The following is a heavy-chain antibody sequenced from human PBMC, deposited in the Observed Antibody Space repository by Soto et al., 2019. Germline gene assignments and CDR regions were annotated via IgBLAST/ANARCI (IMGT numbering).Heavy chain of an antibody. Sequence: SETLSLTCAVSGGSISSFNWWSWVRQPPGKGLEWIGEIYHSGSTNYNPSLKSRVTISVDKSKNQFSLKLSSVTAADTAVYYCASASYYDSSGYPMDVWGQGTTVTVSS. CDR1: GGSISSFNW. CDR2: IYHSGST. J-gene: IGHJ6*02. CDR3: ASASYYDSSGYPMDV. D-gene: IGHD3-22*01. V-gene: IGHV4-4*02.